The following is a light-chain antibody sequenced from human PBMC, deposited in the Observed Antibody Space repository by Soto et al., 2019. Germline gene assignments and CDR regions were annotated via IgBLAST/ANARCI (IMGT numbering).Light chain of an antibody. J-gene: IGKJ5*01. CDR3: QQYGSSGIIT. CDR1: QSVSSSY. Sequence: EIVLTQSPGTLSLSPGERATLSCRASQSVSSSYLAWYQQKPGQAPRLLIYGASSRATGIPDRFSGSGSATDFTLTISRLEPEDFAVYYCQQYGSSGIITFGQGTRLEIK. V-gene: IGKV3-20*01. CDR2: GAS.